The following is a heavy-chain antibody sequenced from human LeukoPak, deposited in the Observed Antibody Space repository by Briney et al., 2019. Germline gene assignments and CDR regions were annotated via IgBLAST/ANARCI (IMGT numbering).Heavy chain of an antibody. D-gene: IGHD2-2*01. CDR2: ISYDGTNH. CDR1: GFSFSNSG. Sequence: GGSLRLSCAATGFSFSNSGMHWVRQAPGKGLEWLAVISYDGTNHYYTDSVKGRFSVSRDNSKNTLFLQMSSLRPEDTAVYYCARTRPKSSSWYGAIDIWGLGTMVTVSS. CDR3: ARTRPKSSSWYGAIDI. J-gene: IGHJ3*02. V-gene: IGHV3-30*03.